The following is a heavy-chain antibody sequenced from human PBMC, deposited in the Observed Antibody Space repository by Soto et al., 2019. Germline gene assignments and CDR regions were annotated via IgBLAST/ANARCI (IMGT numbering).Heavy chain of an antibody. D-gene: IGHD3-22*01. Sequence: EVQLVESGGGLVLPGGSLRLSCAASGFTVNNNYMSWVRQDPGKGLEWVSIISSGGSTYYADSVKGRFSTSRDISKNMLFLQMNSLRADDTAVYYCARGLGTTGYYYGLDFWGQGTLVTVSS. V-gene: IGHV3-66*01. CDR3: ARGLGTTGYYYGLDF. J-gene: IGHJ4*02. CDR1: GFTVNNNY. CDR2: ISSGGST.